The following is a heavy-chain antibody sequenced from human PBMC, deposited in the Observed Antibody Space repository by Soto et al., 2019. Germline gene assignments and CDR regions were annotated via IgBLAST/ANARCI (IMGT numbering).Heavy chain of an antibody. CDR2: NYYSGST. D-gene: IGHD6-13*01. J-gene: IGHJ4*02. CDR3: ARMGTIAAGEYFDY. V-gene: IGHV4-59*01. Sequence: SETLSLTCTVSGGSNSSYYWSWIRQPPGKGLEWIGYNYYSGSTNYNPALKSRVTISVDTSKNQFSLKLNSVTAADTALYYCARMGTIAAGEYFDYWGQGTLVTVSS. CDR1: GGSNSSYY.